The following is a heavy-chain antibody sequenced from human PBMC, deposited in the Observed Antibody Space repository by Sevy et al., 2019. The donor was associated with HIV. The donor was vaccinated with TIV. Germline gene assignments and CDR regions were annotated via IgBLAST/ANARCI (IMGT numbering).Heavy chain of an antibody. Sequence: GGSLRLSCAASGFTFSSYAMSWVRQAPGKGLEWVSAISGSGGSTYYADSVKGRFTISRDNSKNTLYLQMNSLRAEDTAVYYRAKAKSATATIFWFDPWGQGTLVTVSS. D-gene: IGHD3-3*01. CDR2: ISGSGGST. V-gene: IGHV3-23*01. CDR3: AKAKSATATIFWFDP. CDR1: GFTFSSYA. J-gene: IGHJ5*02.